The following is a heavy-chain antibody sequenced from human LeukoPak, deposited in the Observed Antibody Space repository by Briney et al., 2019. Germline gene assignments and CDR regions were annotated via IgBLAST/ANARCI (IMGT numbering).Heavy chain of an antibody. J-gene: IGHJ4*02. D-gene: IGHD3-10*01. CDR3: VRDLEEHYGSGSYYY. V-gene: IGHV4-4*07. CDR1: GGSINNYY. CDR2: IYTSGST. Sequence: PSETLSLTCTVSGGSINNYYWSWIRQPAGKGLEWIGRIYTSGSTNYNPSLKSRVTMSLDASKNQFSLKLSSVTAADTAVYFCVRDLEEHYGSGSYYYWGQGTLVTVSS.